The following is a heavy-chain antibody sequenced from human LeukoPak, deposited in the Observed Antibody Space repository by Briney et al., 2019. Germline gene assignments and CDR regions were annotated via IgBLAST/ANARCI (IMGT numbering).Heavy chain of an antibody. D-gene: IGHD2-2*01. CDR3: ARTDIVVVPAASVNYYYGMDV. V-gene: IGHV1-69*13. CDR2: IIPIFGTA. Sequence: SVEVSCKASGGTFSSYAISWVRQAPGQGLEWMGGIIPIFGTANYAQKFQGRVTITADESTSTAYMELSSLRSEDTAVYYCARTDIVVVPAASVNYYYGMDVWGQGTTVTVSS. J-gene: IGHJ6*02. CDR1: GGTFSSYA.